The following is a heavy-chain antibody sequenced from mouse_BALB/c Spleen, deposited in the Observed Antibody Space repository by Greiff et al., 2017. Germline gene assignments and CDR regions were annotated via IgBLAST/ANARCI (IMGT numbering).Heavy chain of an antibody. J-gene: IGHJ3*01. V-gene: IGHV3-2*02. Sequence: EVQLVESGPGLVKPSQSLSLTCTVTGYSITSDYAWNWIRQFPGNKLEWMGYISYSGSTSYNPSLKSRISITRDTSKNQFFLQLNSVTTEDTATYYCARGGLLLWFAYWGQGTLVTVSA. CDR1: GYSITSDYA. CDR3: ARGGLLLWFAY. D-gene: IGHD2-3*01. CDR2: ISYSGST.